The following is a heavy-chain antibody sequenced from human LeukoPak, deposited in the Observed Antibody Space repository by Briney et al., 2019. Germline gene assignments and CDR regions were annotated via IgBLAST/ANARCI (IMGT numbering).Heavy chain of an antibody. CDR2: IRYDGSNK. D-gene: IGHD3-9*01. CDR1: GFTFSSYG. Sequence: GGSLRLSCAASGFTFSSYGMHWVRQAPGKGLEGVAFIRYDGSNKYYADSVKGRFTISRDNSKNTLYLQMNGLRAEDTAVYYCATTEADYDILTGYERGFDYWGQGTLVTVSS. CDR3: ATTEADYDILTGYERGFDY. J-gene: IGHJ4*02. V-gene: IGHV3-30*02.